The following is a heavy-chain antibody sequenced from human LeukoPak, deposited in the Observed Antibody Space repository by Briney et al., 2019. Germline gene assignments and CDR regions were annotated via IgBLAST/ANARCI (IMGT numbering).Heavy chain of an antibody. D-gene: IGHD3-3*01. Sequence: PSETLSLTCTVSGGSISSSSYYWGWIRQPPGKGLEWIGSIYYSGSTYYNPSLKSRVTISVDTSKNQFSLKLSSVTAADTAVYYCARHRSIRLLEWLLFDYWGQGTLVTVSS. CDR3: ARHRSIRLLEWLLFDY. CDR2: IYYSGST. CDR1: GGSISSSSYY. J-gene: IGHJ4*02. V-gene: IGHV4-39*01.